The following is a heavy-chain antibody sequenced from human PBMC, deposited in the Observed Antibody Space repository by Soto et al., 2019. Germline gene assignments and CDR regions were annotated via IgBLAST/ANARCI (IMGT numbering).Heavy chain of an antibody. CDR2: IDPSGGST. CDR3: ARVPYDTTGYYAF. D-gene: IGHD3-22*01. Sequence: QVRLVQSGAEVKKPGASGSISCKTSGFTFTTYYIHWVPQAPGQGLEWMGMIDPSGGSTTYAQKFQGRITMTSDMSTSTVYMELSSLRSEDTAVYYCARVPYDTTGYYAFWGQGTLVTVSS. CDR1: GFTFTTYY. V-gene: IGHV1-46*01. J-gene: IGHJ4*02.